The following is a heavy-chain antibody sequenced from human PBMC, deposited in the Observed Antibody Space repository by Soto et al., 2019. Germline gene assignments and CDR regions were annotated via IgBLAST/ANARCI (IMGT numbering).Heavy chain of an antibody. CDR3: AKDLQLSGWLSAQTFDY. V-gene: IGHV3-23*01. D-gene: IGHD6-19*01. CDR1: GFTFSSHA. Sequence: VQLLESGGGLVQPGGSLRLSCAVSGFTFSSHAMSWVRQAPGKGLECVSSITGSGDSTYYADSVKGRFTISRDKSKSTLYLQMNSLRAEDTAVYYCAKDLQLSGWLSAQTFDYWGQGTQVTVSS. CDR2: ITGSGDST. J-gene: IGHJ4*02.